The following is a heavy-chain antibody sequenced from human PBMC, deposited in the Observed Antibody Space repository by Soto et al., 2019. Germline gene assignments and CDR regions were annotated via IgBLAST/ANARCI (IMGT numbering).Heavy chain of an antibody. Sequence: EVQLLESGGGLVQPGGSLRLSCATDGFTFASYVMHWVRQAPGKGLEWVSSLSGSGYQTYYADSVKGRLTISRDRSKNTVYLQMNSLRAEDTAVYFCAKDRLTVFGVVVTFEDWGRGTLVTVAS. CDR3: AKDRLTVFGVVVTFED. V-gene: IGHV3-23*01. D-gene: IGHD3-3*01. CDR2: LSGSGYQT. CDR1: GFTFASYV. J-gene: IGHJ4*02.